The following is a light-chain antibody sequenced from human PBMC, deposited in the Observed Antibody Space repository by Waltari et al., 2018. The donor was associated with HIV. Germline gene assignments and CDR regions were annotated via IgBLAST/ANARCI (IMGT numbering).Light chain of an antibody. Sequence: SYELTQPPSVSVSPGQTAKITCSGDALPNQYAHWDQQKPGQAPLLVIYKDTQRPSGIPERFSGANSGTTVTLTISGVQAEDEADYYCESADNSGTYWVFGGGTKLSVL. CDR1: ALPNQY. J-gene: IGLJ3*02. CDR2: KDT. CDR3: ESADNSGTYWV. V-gene: IGLV3-25*03.